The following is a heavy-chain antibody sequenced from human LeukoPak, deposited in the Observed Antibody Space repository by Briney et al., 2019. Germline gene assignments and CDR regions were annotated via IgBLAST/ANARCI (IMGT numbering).Heavy chain of an antibody. J-gene: IGHJ4*02. D-gene: IGHD1-1*01. CDR2: ISGSGGST. CDR1: GFTFSSYA. V-gene: IGHV3-23*01. CDR3: AKSERRGYYFDY. Sequence: PGGSLRLSCAASGFTFSSYAMGWVRQAPGKGLEWVSAISGSGGSTYYADSVKGRFTISRDNSKNTLYLQMNSLRAEDTAVYYCAKSERRGYYFDYWGQGTLVTVSS.